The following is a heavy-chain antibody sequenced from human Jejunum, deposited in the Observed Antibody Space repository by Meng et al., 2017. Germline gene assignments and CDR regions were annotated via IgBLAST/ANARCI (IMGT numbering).Heavy chain of an antibody. Sequence: SETLSLTCTVPGGSISSGDYHWGWIRQPPGKGLEWTGSIYYSGTTFYNPSLKSRLTISIDTPKNQFSLKLTSVTAADTAVYYCARVSVRGFYGLDVWGQGTTVTVSS. CDR3: ARVSVRGFYGLDV. CDR1: GGSISSGDYH. D-gene: IGHD3-10*02. V-gene: IGHV4-39*07. CDR2: IYYSGTT. J-gene: IGHJ6*02.